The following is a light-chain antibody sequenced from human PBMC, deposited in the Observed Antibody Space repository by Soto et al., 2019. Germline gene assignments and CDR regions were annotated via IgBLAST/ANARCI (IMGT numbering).Light chain of an antibody. CDR3: CSYAGSSTWV. J-gene: IGLJ3*02. CDR2: EGS. V-gene: IGLV2-23*01. CDR1: SSDVGSYNL. Sequence: QSALTQPGSVSGSPGQSITISCTGTSSDVGSYNLVSWYQQHPGKAPKLMIYEGSKRPSGVSNRFSGSKSGNTASLTISGLQAEDDADYYCCSYAGSSTWVFGGGTKVTVL.